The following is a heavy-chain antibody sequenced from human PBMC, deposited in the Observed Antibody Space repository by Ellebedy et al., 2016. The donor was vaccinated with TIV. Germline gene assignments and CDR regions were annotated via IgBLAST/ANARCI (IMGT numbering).Heavy chain of an antibody. D-gene: IGHD2-15*01. J-gene: IGHJ4*02. Sequence: MPSQTLSLTCTLSTGSTSSGCYYWNWTRQNPVKGLEWTGYIYHSGSTDYNTSLKSRLSMSVDTSHNQLSLKLTSVTAADTAVYYCAFQVVAATPRRLDSWGQGTLVTVSS. CDR3: AFQVVAATPRRLDS. V-gene: IGHV4-31*03. CDR1: TGSTSSGCYY. CDR2: IYHSGST.